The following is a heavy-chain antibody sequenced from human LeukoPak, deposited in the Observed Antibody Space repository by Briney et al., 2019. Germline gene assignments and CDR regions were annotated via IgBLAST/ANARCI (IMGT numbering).Heavy chain of an antibody. Sequence: SETLSLTCAVYGGSFSGYYWSWIRQPPGKGLEWIGEINHSGSTNYNPSLKSRVTISVDTSKNQFSLKLSSVTAADTAVYYCARDGGSGSRFDYWGQGTLVTVSS. CDR2: INHSGST. CDR1: GGSFSGYY. CDR3: ARDGGSGSRFDY. J-gene: IGHJ4*02. D-gene: IGHD6-19*01. V-gene: IGHV4-34*01.